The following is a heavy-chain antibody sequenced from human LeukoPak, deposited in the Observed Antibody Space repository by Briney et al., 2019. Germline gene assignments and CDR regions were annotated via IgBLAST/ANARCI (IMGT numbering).Heavy chain of an antibody. Sequence: GGSLRLSCAASEFSVGSNYMTWVRQAPGKGLEWVSLIYSGGSTYYADSVKGRFTISRDNSKSTLYLQINSLRAEDTAVYYWARGPSGYHNTGGQGTLVTVSS. D-gene: IGHD5-12*01. CDR3: ARGPSGYHNT. CDR1: EFSVGSNY. V-gene: IGHV3-66*01. J-gene: IGHJ4*02. CDR2: IYSGGST.